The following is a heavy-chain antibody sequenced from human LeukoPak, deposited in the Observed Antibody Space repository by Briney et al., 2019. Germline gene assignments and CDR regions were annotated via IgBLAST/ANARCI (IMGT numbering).Heavy chain of an antibody. D-gene: IGHD3-22*01. CDR2: INPSGGST. CDR1: GYTFTGYY. CDR3: ARDGTYYYDSSGYYYGYSGYYYYYMDV. Sequence: ASVKVSCKASGYTFTGYYMHWVRQAPGQGLEWMGIINPSGGSTSYAQKFQGRVTMTRDMSTSTVYMELSSLRSEDTAVYYCARDGTYYYDSSGYYYGYSGYYYYYMDVWGKGTTVTVSS. J-gene: IGHJ6*03. V-gene: IGHV1-46*01.